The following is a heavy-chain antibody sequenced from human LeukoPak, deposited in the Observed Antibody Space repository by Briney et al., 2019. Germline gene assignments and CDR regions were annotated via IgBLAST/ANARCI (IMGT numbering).Heavy chain of an antibody. CDR2: IYYSGST. D-gene: IGHD2-15*01. CDR1: GGSISSYY. Sequence: SETLSLTCTVSGGSISSYYWSWIRQPPGKGLEWIGYIYYSGSTYYNPSLKSRVTISVDTSKNQFSLKLSSVTAADTAVYYCARPRDKNYFDYWGQGTLVTVSS. V-gene: IGHV4-59*04. J-gene: IGHJ4*02. CDR3: ARPRDKNYFDY.